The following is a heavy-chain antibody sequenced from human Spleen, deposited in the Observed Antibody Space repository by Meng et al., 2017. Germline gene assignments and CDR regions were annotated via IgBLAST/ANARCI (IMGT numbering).Heavy chain of an antibody. J-gene: IGHJ4*02. CDR2: ISGSGGST. Sequence: GESLKISCAASGFTFSNFAMNWVRQAPGKGLEWVSAISGSGGSTYYADSVKGRFTISRDNSKLTLYLQMNSLRAEDTDVYYGAKGRRRDGYNLGFKYWARG. CDR1: GFTFSNFA. D-gene: IGHD5-24*01. CDR3: AKGRRRDGYNLGFKY. V-gene: IGHV3-23*01.